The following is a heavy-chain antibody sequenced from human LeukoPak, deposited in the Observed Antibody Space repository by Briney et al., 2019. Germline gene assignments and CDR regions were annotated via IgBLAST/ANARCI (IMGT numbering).Heavy chain of an antibody. Sequence: PGGSLRLSCAASGFTFSDYYMSWIRQAPGKGLEWVSYISSSGSTIYYADSVKGRFTISRDNAKNSLYLQMNSLRAEDTALYYCAKDIRHGITMIVPDYWGQGTLVTVSS. J-gene: IGHJ4*02. D-gene: IGHD3-22*01. V-gene: IGHV3-11*01. CDR1: GFTFSDYY. CDR3: AKDIRHGITMIVPDY. CDR2: ISSSGSTI.